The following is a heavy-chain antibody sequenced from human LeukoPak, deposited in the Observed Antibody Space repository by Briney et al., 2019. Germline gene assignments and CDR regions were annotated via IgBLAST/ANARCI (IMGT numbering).Heavy chain of an antibody. CDR3: AKPHYYDSSGYYYEDY. CDR2: ISYDGSNK. CDR1: GFTFSSYG. V-gene: IGHV3-30*18. D-gene: IGHD3-22*01. J-gene: IGHJ4*02. Sequence: GRSLRLSCAASGFTFSSYGMHWVRQAPGKGLEWVAVISYDGSNKYYADSVKGRFTISRDNSKNTLYLQMNSLRAGDTAVYYCAKPHYYDSSGYYYEDYWGQGTLVTVSS.